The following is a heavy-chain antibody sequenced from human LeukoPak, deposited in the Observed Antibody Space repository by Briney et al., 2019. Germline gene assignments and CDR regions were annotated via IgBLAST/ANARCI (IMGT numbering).Heavy chain of an antibody. CDR1: GFTVSNTY. V-gene: IGHV3-53*01. CDR2: IYSGGTT. J-gene: IGHJ6*04. Sequence: PGGSLRLSCAASGFTVSNTYMSWVRQAPGEGLEWVSVIYSGGTTYYADSVKGRFTISRDNAKNSLYLQMNSLRAEDTAVYYCAELGITMIGGVWGKGTTVTISS. CDR3: AELGITMIGGV. D-gene: IGHD3-10*02.